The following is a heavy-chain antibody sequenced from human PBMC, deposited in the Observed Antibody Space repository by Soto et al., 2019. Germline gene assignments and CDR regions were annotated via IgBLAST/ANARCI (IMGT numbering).Heavy chain of an antibody. J-gene: IGHJ4*02. D-gene: IGHD3-16*02. CDR3: AAARFAFGGVTVYNRFDY. CDR2: IIPIFGTA. CDR1: GGTFSSYA. Sequence: ASVKVSCKASGGTFSSYAISWVRQAPGQGLEWMGGIIPIFGTANYAQKFQGRVTITADESTSTAYMELSSLRSEDTAVYYCAAARFAFGGVTVYNRFDYWGQGTLVTVSS. V-gene: IGHV1-69*13.